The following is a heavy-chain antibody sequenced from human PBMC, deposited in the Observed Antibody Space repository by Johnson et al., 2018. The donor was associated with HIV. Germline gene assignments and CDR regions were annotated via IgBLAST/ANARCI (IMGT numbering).Heavy chain of an antibody. V-gene: IGHV3-11*04. CDR3: ARIPGSGWEHDAFDI. CDR1: GFTFSDYY. J-gene: IGHJ3*02. D-gene: IGHD6-19*01. Sequence: QEKLVESGGGLVKPGGSLRLSCAASGFTFSDYYMTWIRQAPRKGLEWVSYIISSGSTIYYADSVTCRFTISRDNARNSLFLQMNSLRAEDTAVYYCARIPGSGWEHDAFDIWGQGTLVTVSS. CDR2: IISSGSTI.